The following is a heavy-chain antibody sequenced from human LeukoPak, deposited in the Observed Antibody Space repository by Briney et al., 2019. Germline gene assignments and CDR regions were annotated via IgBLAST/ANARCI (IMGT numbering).Heavy chain of an antibody. V-gene: IGHV3-21*01. CDR1: GFIFSTYS. D-gene: IGHD2-15*01. CDR2: ISSSRSFI. J-gene: IGHJ3*02. Sequence: GGSLRLSCAASGFIFSTYSMNWVRQAPGRGLEWVSSISSSRSFIYYADSVQGRFTISRDNAKNSLFLQMNSLRAEDTAVYCCARDVGSCSGGRCYDAFDIWGLGTMVTVSS. CDR3: ARDVGSCSGGRCYDAFDI.